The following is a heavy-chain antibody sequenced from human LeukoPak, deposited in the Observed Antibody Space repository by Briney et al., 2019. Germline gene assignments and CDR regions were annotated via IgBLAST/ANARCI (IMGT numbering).Heavy chain of an antibody. CDR2: IKSTGDTT. Sequence: ASVKVSCKTSGYTFTSYHMHWVRQAPGQGLEWVGIIKSTGDTTVYAQKFEGRVTVTRDTSTSTVYMELSSLSSEDTAVYHCVREDAHTYYFDFWGPGTLVTVSS. V-gene: IGHV1-46*01. CDR1: GYTFTSYH. J-gene: IGHJ4*02. CDR3: VREDAHTYYFDF. D-gene: IGHD2-2*01.